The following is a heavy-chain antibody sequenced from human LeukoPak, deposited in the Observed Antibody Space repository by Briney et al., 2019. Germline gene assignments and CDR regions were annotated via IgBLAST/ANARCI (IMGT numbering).Heavy chain of an antibody. J-gene: IGHJ4*02. CDR2: ISGSGGST. V-gene: IGHV3-23*01. CDR1: GFTFSSYA. D-gene: IGHD3-3*01. CDR3: AKDRLSLLRAFDY. Sequence: PGGSLRLSCAASGFTFSSYAMSWVRQAPGKGLEWGSAISGSGGSTYYADSVKGRFTISRDNSKNTLYLQMNSLRAEDTAVYYCAKDRLSLLRAFDYWGQGTLVTVSS.